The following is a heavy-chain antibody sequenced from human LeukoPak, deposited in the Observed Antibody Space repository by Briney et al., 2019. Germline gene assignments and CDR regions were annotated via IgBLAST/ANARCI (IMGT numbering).Heavy chain of an antibody. Sequence: GRSLRLSCAASGFSFSSFGMHWVRQAPGKGLEWVAVIWSDGTYKYCADSVKGRFTISRDNSKNTLYLPMNSLRDEGTLVYYCTRVGVAGRPKLSRPTDYWGQGTLVTVSS. D-gene: IGHD2-8*01. CDR1: GFSFSSFG. CDR2: IWSDGTYK. V-gene: IGHV3-33*01. CDR3: TRVGVAGRPKLSRPTDY. J-gene: IGHJ4*02.